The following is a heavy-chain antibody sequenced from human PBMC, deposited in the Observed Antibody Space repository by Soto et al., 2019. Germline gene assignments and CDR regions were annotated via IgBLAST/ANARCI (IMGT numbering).Heavy chain of an antibody. CDR2: INAGNGNT. CDR1: GYTFTSYA. CDR3: ARVWSYCSGGSSPNDAFDI. V-gene: IGHV1-3*01. J-gene: IGHJ3*02. Sequence: QVQLVQSGAEVKKPGASVKVSCKASGYTFTSYAMHWVRQARGQRLEWMGWINAGNGNTKYSQKFQGRVTITRDTSASTAYMELSSLRSEDTAVYYCARVWSYCSGGSSPNDAFDIWGQGTMVTVSS. D-gene: IGHD2-15*01.